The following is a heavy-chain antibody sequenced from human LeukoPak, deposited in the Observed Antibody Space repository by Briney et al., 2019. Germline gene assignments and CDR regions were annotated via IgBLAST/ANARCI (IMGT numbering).Heavy chain of an antibody. CDR1: GQSIGSGYH. V-gene: IGHV4-38-2*01. CDR3: ARHPYSSSWYGPTSYYYYYMDV. CDR2: IYHSGST. D-gene: IGHD6-13*01. J-gene: IGHJ6*03. Sequence: KPSETLSLTCGVSGQSIGSGYHWGWIRQPPEKGLEWIGSIYHSGSTYYNPSLKSRVTISVDTSKNQFSLKLSSVTAADTAVYYCARHPYSSSWYGPTSYYYYYMDVWGKGTTVTVSS.